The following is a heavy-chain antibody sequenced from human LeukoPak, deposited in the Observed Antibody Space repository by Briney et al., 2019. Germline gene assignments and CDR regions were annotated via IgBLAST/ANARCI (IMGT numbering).Heavy chain of an antibody. CDR3: ARDRSSSRNWFDP. CDR2: INPNSGGT. Sequence: GASVKVSCKASGYTFTGYYMHWVRQAPGQGLEWMGRINPNSGGTNYAQKFQGRVTMTRDTSISTAYMELSRLRSDDTAVYYCARDRSSSRNWFDPWGQGTLVTVSS. CDR1: GYTFTGYY. V-gene: IGHV1-2*06. J-gene: IGHJ5*02. D-gene: IGHD6-6*01.